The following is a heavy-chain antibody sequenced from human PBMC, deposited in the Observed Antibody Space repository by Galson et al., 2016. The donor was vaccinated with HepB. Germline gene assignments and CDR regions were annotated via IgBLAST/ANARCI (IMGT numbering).Heavy chain of an antibody. CDR2: ISSSSDTI. CDR3: ARDTDCTGDTCYLVGDAFDI. CDR1: GFTFSSYS. D-gene: IGHD2-8*02. Sequence: SLRLSCAASGFTFSSYSMNWVRQAPGKGLEWVSYISSSSDTIYYADSVVGRFTISRDNAKNSLYLQMNRLRDEETAVYYCARDTDCTGDTCYLVGDAFDIWGQGTMVTVSS. V-gene: IGHV3-48*02. J-gene: IGHJ3*02.